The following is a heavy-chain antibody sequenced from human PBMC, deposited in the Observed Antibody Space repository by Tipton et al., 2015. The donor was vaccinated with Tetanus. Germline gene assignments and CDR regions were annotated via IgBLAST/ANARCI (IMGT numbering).Heavy chain of an antibody. J-gene: IGHJ4*02. CDR2: ISGSGGST. D-gene: IGHD2/OR15-2a*01. V-gene: IGHV3-23*01. CDR1: GFTFSSYA. Sequence: GSLRLSCAASGFTFSSYAMSWVRKAPGKGLEWVSAISGSGGSTYYADSVKGRFTISRDNSKNTLYLQMNSLRAEDTAVYYCAINLKVLPIDYWGQGTLFTVSS. CDR3: AINLKVLPIDY.